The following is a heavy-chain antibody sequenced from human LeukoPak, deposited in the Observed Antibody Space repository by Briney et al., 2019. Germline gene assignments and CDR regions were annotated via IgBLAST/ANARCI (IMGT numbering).Heavy chain of an antibody. V-gene: IGHV3-33*01. J-gene: IGHJ4*02. CDR1: GFTFSSYG. CDR3: ASLNSGYGPRDFDY. Sequence: GGSLSLSCAASGFTFSSYGMHWVRQAPGKGLEWVAVIWYDGSNKYYADSVKGRFTISRDNSKNTLYLQMNSLRAEDTAVYYCASLNSGYGPRDFDYWGQGTLVTVSS. D-gene: IGHD5-12*01. CDR2: IWYDGSNK.